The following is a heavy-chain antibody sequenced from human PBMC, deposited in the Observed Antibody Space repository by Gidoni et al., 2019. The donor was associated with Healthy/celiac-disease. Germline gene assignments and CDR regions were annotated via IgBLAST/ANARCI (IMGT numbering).Heavy chain of an antibody. CDR2: IYYSGST. CDR3: ARGLEPYYFDY. CDR1: GGSISSYY. Sequence: QVQLQESGPGLVKPSETLSLTCTSSGGSISSYYWSWIRQPPGKGLEWIGYIYYSGSTNYNPSLKSRVTISVDTSKNQFSLKLSSVTAADKAVYYCARGLEPYYFDYWGQGTLVTVSS. V-gene: IGHV4-59*01. J-gene: IGHJ4*02. D-gene: IGHD1-1*01.